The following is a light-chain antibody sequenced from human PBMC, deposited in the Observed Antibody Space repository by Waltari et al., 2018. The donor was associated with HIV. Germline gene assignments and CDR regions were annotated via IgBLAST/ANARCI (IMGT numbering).Light chain of an antibody. CDR1: QSLLYSSSNKNS. J-gene: IGKJ2*01. CDR3: QQYYSTPYT. V-gene: IGKV4-1*01. CDR2: LAS. Sequence: DIVMTQSPDSLAVSLGERATIHCKSSQSLLYSSSNKNSLAWYQHKPGQPPELLIYLASTLDSGVPDRFSGSGSGTDFTLTISSLQAEDGAVYYCQQYYSTPYTFGLGTKLEIK.